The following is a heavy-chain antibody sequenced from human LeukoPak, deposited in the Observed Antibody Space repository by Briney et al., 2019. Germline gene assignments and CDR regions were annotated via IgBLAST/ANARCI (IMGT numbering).Heavy chain of an antibody. CDR2: ISYHERDT. D-gene: IGHD2-15*01. CDR1: GVTFSSFA. Sequence: GGSLRLSCAASGVTFSSFAMHWVRQAPGKGLEWVAVISYHERDTYYADSVKGRFTISRDNSKNTLYLQLNSLGAEDTAVYYCAAQPCSVGRCYLDYWGQGILVTVSS. J-gene: IGHJ4*02. CDR3: AAQPCSVGRCYLDY. V-gene: IGHV3-30*04.